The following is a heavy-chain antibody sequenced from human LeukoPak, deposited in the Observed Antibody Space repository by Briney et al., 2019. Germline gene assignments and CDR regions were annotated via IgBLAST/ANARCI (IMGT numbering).Heavy chain of an antibody. J-gene: IGHJ4*02. V-gene: IGHV4-38-2*02. Sequence: SETLSLTCTVSGYSISSGYYWGWIRQPPGKGLEWIGSIYHSGSTYYNPSLKSRVTISVDTSKNQFSLKLSSVTAADTAVYYCARGGYYYDSSGYGYFDYWGQGTLVTVSS. CDR3: ARGGYYYDSSGYGYFDY. CDR2: IYHSGST. CDR1: GYSISSGYY. D-gene: IGHD3-22*01.